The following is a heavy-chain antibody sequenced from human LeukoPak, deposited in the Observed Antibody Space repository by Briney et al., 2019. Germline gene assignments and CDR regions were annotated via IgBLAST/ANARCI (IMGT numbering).Heavy chain of an antibody. CDR3: AKENPVGGTNYFDY. CDR2: ISGSGGST. CDR1: GFTFSDYA. Sequence: PGGSLRLSCAVSGFTFSDYAMSWVRQAPGKGLEWVSTISGSGGSTYSADSVKGRFTISRDNSRNTLYLQMNSLRAEDTAIYYCAKENPVGGTNYFDYWGQGTLVTVSS. J-gene: IGHJ4*02. D-gene: IGHD1-26*01. V-gene: IGHV3-23*01.